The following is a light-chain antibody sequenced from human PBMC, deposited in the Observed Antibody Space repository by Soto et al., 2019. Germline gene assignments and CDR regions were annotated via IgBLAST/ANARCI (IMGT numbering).Light chain of an antibody. Sequence: EIVMTQSPATLSVSPGERATLSCRASQSVSSNLAWYQQKPGQAPRLLIYGASPRATGIPARFSGSGSGTEFTLTISSLQSEEVAVYYCQQYNNWPPYTFGKGTKLEIK. CDR3: QQYNNWPPYT. CDR1: QSVSSN. J-gene: IGKJ2*01. CDR2: GAS. V-gene: IGKV3-15*01.